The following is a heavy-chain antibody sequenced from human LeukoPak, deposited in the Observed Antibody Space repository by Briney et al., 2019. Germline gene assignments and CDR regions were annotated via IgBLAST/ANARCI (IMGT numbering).Heavy chain of an antibody. CDR3: ARGQLRFVQCFGELLTPYYHYGMDV. D-gene: IGHD3-10*01. V-gene: IGHV1-8*01. Sequence: ASVKVSCKASGYTFTSYDINWVRPATGQGVEWMGWMNPNSGNTGYVQKFQGRVTMTRDTAISTAYMELSSLRSEDSAVNYCARGQLRFVQCFGELLTPYYHYGMDVWGQGTTVTVSS. J-gene: IGHJ6*02. CDR2: MNPNSGNT. CDR1: GYTFTSYD.